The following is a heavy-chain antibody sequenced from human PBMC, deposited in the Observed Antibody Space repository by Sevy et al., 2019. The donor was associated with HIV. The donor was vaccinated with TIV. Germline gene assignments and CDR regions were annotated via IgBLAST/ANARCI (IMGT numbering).Heavy chain of an antibody. J-gene: IGHJ4*02. Sequence: GGSLRLSCEVPGFTFNSYSFNWVRQAPGKGLEWISYISTSSGITYYEESVQGRFTLYRENVKNSLYLQMNSLRVEDTAIYYCARGTGIRSLYYFTYWSQGAPVTVSS. V-gene: IGHV3-48*01. D-gene: IGHD1-1*01. CDR3: ARGTGIRSLYYFTY. CDR1: GFTFNSYS. CDR2: ISTSSGIT.